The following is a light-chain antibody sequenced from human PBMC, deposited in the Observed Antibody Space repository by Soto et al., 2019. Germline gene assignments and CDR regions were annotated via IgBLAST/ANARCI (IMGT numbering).Light chain of an antibody. CDR1: QSVSNNF. CDR3: QRYGSSLT. Sequence: EIVLTPSPATLSFSPGERATLSCRASQSVSNNFVAWYQQNPGQPPRLLIYGASRMATGTPDRFSGSGSGTDFTLTISRLAHEDFAVYFCQRYGSSLTFGQGTRLEIK. V-gene: IGKV3-20*01. CDR2: GAS. J-gene: IGKJ5*01.